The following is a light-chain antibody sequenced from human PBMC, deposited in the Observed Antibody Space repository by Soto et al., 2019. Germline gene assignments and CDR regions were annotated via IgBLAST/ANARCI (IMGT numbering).Light chain of an antibody. Sequence: DIQMTQSPSTLSESVGDRVTITCRASQSISSWLAWYQQKPGKAPKLLIYKASSLESGVPSRFSGSESGTEFTLSISSLQPDDYATYYCQQYNSYPWTFGQGTRVEIK. J-gene: IGKJ1*01. CDR1: QSISSW. CDR3: QQYNSYPWT. CDR2: KAS. V-gene: IGKV1-5*03.